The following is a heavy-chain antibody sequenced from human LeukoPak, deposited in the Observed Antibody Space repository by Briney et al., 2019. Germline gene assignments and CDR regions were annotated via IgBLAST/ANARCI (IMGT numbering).Heavy chain of an antibody. CDR3: ARLVRRQQHLNWFDP. D-gene: IGHD6-13*01. CDR1: GGSISSYY. CDR2: ISDIGSI. J-gene: IGHJ5*02. Sequence: SETLSLTCTVSGGSISSYYWSWIRQPPGKGLEWIAYISDIGSINYNPSLKSRVTISLDTSKNQFSLKLSSVTAADTAVYYCARLVRRQQHLNWFDPWGQGTLVTVSS. V-gene: IGHV4-59*12.